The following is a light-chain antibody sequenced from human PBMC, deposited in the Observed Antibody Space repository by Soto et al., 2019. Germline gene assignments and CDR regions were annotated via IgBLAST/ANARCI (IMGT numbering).Light chain of an antibody. CDR2: SNN. CDR1: SSNIGSNT. CDR3: AAWDDSLNGRSV. Sequence: QSVLTQPPSASGTPGQRVTISCSGSSSNIGSNTVNWYQQLPGTPPKLLIYSNNQRPSGVPDRFSGSKSGTSASLAISGLQSEDEADYYCAAWDDSLNGRSVFGTGTKLTVL. V-gene: IGLV1-44*01. J-gene: IGLJ1*01.